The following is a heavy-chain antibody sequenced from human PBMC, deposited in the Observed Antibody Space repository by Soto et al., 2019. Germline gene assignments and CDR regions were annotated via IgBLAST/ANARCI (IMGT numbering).Heavy chain of an antibody. CDR3: ARVDIAVVPSTTFDY. CDR1: GGSISSISYY. Sequence: QLQLQESGPGLVKPSETLSLTCTVSGGSISSISYYWGWIRQPPGKGLEWIGSIKYSGHTFYNPSLKSRVTMSVDTSKSQFSLRLSSVTAAETAVYYGARVDIAVVPSTTFDYWGQGTLVTVSS. V-gene: IGHV4-39*01. CDR2: IKYSGHT. D-gene: IGHD2-2*01. J-gene: IGHJ4*02.